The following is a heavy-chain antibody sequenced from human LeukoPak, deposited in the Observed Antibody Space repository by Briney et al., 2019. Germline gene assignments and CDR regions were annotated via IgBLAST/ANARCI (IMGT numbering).Heavy chain of an antibody. Sequence: ASVKVSCKAFGYSFNAYYMHWVRQAPGQGPEWMGWINPSSGGTNYAQKFQGRVTLTRDTSITTSYMELGRLTSDDTAMYYCARALVPDSWGQGTLVTVSS. V-gene: IGHV1-2*02. CDR3: ARALVPDS. CDR1: GYSFNAYY. J-gene: IGHJ4*02. D-gene: IGHD2-8*02. CDR2: INPSSGGT.